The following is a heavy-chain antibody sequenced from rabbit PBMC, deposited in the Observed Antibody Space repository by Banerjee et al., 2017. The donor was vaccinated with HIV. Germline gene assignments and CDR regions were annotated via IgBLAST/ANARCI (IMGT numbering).Heavy chain of an antibody. CDR3: ARDLAGVIGWNFGL. CDR1: GFSFSSSYY. Sequence: QEQLEESGGGLVKPEGSLTLTCKASGFSFSSSYYMCWVRQAPGKGLEWIGCIYTGVLGSTYYASWAKGRFTISKTSWTTVTLQMTSLTAADTATYFCARDLAGVIGWNFGLWGPGTLVTVS. V-gene: IGHV1S45*01. CDR2: IYTGVLGST. D-gene: IGHD4-1*01. J-gene: IGHJ4*01.